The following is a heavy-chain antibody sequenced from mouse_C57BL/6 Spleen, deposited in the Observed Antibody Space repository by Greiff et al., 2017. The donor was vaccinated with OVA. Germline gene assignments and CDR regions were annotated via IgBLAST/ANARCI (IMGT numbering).Heavy chain of an antibody. Sequence: EVQLVESGPGLVKPSQSLSLTCSVTGYSITSGYYWNWIRQFPGNKLEWMGYISYDGSNNYNPSLKNRISITRATSKNQFFLKLNSVTTEDTATYYCARGEGYDYDRYFDVWGTGTTVTVSS. CDR3: ARGEGYDYDRYFDV. J-gene: IGHJ1*03. CDR1: GYSITSGYY. D-gene: IGHD2-4*01. CDR2: ISYDGSN. V-gene: IGHV3-6*01.